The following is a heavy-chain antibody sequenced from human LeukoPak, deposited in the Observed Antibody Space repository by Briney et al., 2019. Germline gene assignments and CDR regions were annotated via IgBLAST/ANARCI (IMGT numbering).Heavy chain of an antibody. V-gene: IGHV4-59*01. CDR3: ATANPNPHPKWTTTGYYGMDV. CDR1: GGSISSYN. D-gene: IGHD2-8*02. CDR2: IYYSGST. J-gene: IGHJ6*02. Sequence: PSETLSLTCTVSGGSISSYNWSWIRQPPGKGLEWIGYIYYSGSTNYNPSLKSRVTISVDTSKNQSSLKLSSVTAADTAVYYCATANPNPHPKWTTTGYYGMDVWGQGTTVTVSS.